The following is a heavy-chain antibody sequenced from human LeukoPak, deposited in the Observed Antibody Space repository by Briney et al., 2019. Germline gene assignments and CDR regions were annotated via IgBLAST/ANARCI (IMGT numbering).Heavy chain of an antibody. V-gene: IGHV4-34*01. CDR3: ASGYSYGFNFDY. CDR2: IYYSGST. J-gene: IGHJ4*02. Sequence: SETLSLTCAVYGGSFSGYYWSWIRQPPGKGLEWIGSIYYSGSTYYNPSLKSRVTISVDTSKNQFSLKLSSVTAADTAVYYCASGYSYGFNFDYWGQGTLVTVSS. D-gene: IGHD5-18*01. CDR1: GGSFSGYY.